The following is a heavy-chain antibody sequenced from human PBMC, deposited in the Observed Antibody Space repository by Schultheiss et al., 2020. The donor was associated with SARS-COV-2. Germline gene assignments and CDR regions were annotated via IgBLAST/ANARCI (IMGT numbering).Heavy chain of an antibody. V-gene: IGHV4-39*07. Sequence: SQTLSLTCTVSGGSISSSSYYWGWIRQPPGKGLEWIGSIYYSGSTYYNPSLKSRVTISVDTSKNQFSLKLSSVTAADTAVYYCARAPMVRGAGGYYYYGMDVWGQGTTVTVSS. CDR3: ARAPMVRGAGGYYYYGMDV. D-gene: IGHD3-10*01. CDR1: GGSISSSSYY. J-gene: IGHJ6*02. CDR2: IYYSGST.